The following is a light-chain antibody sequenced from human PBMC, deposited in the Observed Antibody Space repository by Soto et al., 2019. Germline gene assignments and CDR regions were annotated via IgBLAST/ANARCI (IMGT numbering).Light chain of an antibody. Sequence: DIPITQPRSPLSESVGDRVTITCRASQSISSWLAWYQQKPGKVPNLLIYDATNLESGVPSRFSGSGSGTEFTLTISSLQPEDFASYYCQQSYSTPITFGQGTRLEVK. CDR3: QQSYSTPIT. CDR2: DAT. J-gene: IGKJ5*01. V-gene: IGKV1-5*01. CDR1: QSISSW.